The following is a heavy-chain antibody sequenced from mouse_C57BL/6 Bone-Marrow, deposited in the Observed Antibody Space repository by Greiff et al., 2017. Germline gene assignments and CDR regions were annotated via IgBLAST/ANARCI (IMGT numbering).Heavy chain of an antibody. CDR1: GYTFTEYT. J-gene: IGHJ3*01. CDR2: FYPGSGSI. D-gene: IGHD1-2*01. V-gene: IGHV1-62-2*01. CDR3: ARHEDNTTARRGAWFAY. Sequence: VQLQQSGAELVKPGASVKLSCKASGYTFTEYTIHWVKQRSGQGLEWIGWFYPGSGSIKYNEKFKDKDTLTADKSSSTVYMELSRWTSEDAAVYFCARHEDNTTARRGAWFAYWSQGTRVTVAA.